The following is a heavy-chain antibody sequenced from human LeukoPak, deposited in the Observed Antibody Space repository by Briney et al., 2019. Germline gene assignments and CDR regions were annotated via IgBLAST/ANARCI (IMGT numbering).Heavy chain of an antibody. J-gene: IGHJ4*02. Sequence: GESLKISCKGSRYSFTSYWISWVRQMPGKGLEWMGRIDPSDSYTNYSPSFQGHVTISADKSISTAYLQWSSLKASDTAMYYCARDYYDSSGYPNWGQGTLVTVSS. CDR3: ARDYYDSSGYPN. V-gene: IGHV5-10-1*01. CDR2: IDPSDSYT. CDR1: RYSFTSYW. D-gene: IGHD3-22*01.